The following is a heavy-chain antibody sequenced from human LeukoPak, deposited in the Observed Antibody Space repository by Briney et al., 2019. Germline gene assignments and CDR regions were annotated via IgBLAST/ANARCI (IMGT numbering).Heavy chain of an antibody. D-gene: IGHD6-13*01. CDR2: INPNSGRT. J-gene: IGHJ5*02. CDR3: ARTREYSSSWYFPPFDP. CDR1: GYTLTGYY. V-gene: IGHV1-2*02. Sequence: ASVKVSCKASGYTLTGYYMNWVRQAPGQGLEWMGWINPNSGRTNYAQNFQGRVTMTRDPSISTAYMELNSLTSNDTAVYYCARTREYSSSWYFPPFDPWGQGTLVTVSS.